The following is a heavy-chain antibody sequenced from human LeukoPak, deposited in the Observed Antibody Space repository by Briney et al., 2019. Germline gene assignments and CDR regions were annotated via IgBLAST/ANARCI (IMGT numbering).Heavy chain of an antibody. V-gene: IGHV1-18*01. J-gene: IGHJ5*02. CDR2: ISAHNGNT. CDR3: ARERTEGFDP. Sequence: ASVKVSCKAAGYTFSIYGVTWVRQAPGQGLEWTGWISAHNGNTNYAQKLQGRVTMTTDTSTSTAYMELRSLRSDDTAVYYCARERTEGFDPWGQGTLVTVSS. CDR1: GYTFSIYG. D-gene: IGHD1-14*01.